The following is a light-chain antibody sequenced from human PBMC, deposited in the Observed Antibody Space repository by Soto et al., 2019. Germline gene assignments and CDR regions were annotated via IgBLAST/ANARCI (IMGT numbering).Light chain of an antibody. CDR3: SSYTSTNICV. Sequence: QSALTQPASVSGSPGQSITISCTGTSSDVGAYNYVSWYQQHPGKAPKLMIYDVSNRPSGVSNRFSGSKSGNTASLTISGLRAEDEADYYCSSYTSTNICVFGSGTQLTVL. J-gene: IGLJ7*01. V-gene: IGLV2-14*01. CDR2: DVS. CDR1: SSDVGAYNY.